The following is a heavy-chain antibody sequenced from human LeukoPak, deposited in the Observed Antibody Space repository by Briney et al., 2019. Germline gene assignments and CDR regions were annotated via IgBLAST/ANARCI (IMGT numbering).Heavy chain of an antibody. Sequence: PGGSLRLSCAASGFTFSSYGMSWARQAPGKGLEWVSAISGSGGSTYYADSVKGRFTISRDNSKNTLYLQMNSLRAEDTAVYYCAKRYSGYDPTETNYYYFGYWGQGTLVTVSS. CDR3: AKRYSGYDPTETNYYYFGY. D-gene: IGHD5-12*01. V-gene: IGHV3-23*01. CDR2: ISGSGGST. J-gene: IGHJ4*02. CDR1: GFTFSSYG.